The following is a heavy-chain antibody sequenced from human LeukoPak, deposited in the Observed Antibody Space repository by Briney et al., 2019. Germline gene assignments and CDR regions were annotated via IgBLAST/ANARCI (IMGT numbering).Heavy chain of an antibody. CDR2: ISYDGSNK. Sequence: GGSLRLSCAASGFTFSSYAMHWVRQAPGKGLEWVAVISYDGSNKYYADSVKGRFTISRDNSKNTLYLQMNSLRAEGTAVYYCARDGNYDFWSGPPIHWGQGTLVTVSS. J-gene: IGHJ4*02. D-gene: IGHD3-3*01. V-gene: IGHV3-30-3*01. CDR1: GFTFSSYA. CDR3: ARDGNYDFWSGPPIH.